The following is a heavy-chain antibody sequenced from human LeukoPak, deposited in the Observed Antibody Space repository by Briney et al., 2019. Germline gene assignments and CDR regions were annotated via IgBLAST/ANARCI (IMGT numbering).Heavy chain of an antibody. D-gene: IGHD2/OR15-2a*01. V-gene: IGHV4-59*01. Sequence: SETLSLTCAVYGGSFSGYYWSWIRQPPGKGLEWIGYIYYSGSTNYNPSLKSRVTISVDTSKNQFSLKLSSVTAADTAVYYCARDRELSGNYYYYMDVWGKGTTVTVSS. J-gene: IGHJ6*03. CDR1: GGSFSGYY. CDR2: IYYSGST. CDR3: ARDRELSGNYYYYMDV.